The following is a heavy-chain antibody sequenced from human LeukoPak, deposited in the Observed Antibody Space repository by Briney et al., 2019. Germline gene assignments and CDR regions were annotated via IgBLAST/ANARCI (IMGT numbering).Heavy chain of an antibody. CDR2: IYTSGTT. D-gene: IGHD6-19*01. CDR3: ARRLIAVAGRFDY. V-gene: IGHV4-4*07. CDR1: GASISSYY. Sequence: SETLSLTCTVSGASISSYYWSWIRQSAGKGLEWIGLIYTSGTTNYNPSLKSRVTISVDKSKNQFSLKLSSVTAADTAVYYCARRLIAVAGRFDYWGQGTLVTVSS. J-gene: IGHJ4*02.